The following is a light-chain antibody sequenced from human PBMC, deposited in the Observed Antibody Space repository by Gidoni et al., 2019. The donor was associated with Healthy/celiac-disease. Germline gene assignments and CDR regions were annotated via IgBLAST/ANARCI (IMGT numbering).Light chain of an antibody. CDR1: QSISSW. CDR3: QQYNSYSQT. J-gene: IGKJ1*01. V-gene: IGKV1-5*01. Sequence: DIQMTQSPSTLSASVGDRVTITCRASQSISSWLAWYQQKPGKAPKLLIYDASSLESGVPSRFSGSGSGTEFTLTISSLQPDDFATYYCQQYNSYSQTFXQGTKVEIK. CDR2: DAS.